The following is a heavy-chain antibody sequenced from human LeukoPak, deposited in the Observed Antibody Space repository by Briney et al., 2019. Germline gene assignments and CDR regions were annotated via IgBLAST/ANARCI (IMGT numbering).Heavy chain of an antibody. CDR3: ARGPTNGQAFDY. D-gene: IGHD2-8*01. Sequence: GGSLRLSCAASGFTFSSSWMTWVRQAPGKGLEWVASIREDGSQKSAVDSVGGRFTIARDNAKNSVYLQMDSLRAEDTAVYYCARGPTNGQAFDYWGQGTLVTVSS. J-gene: IGHJ4*02. V-gene: IGHV3-7*01. CDR1: GFTFSSSW. CDR2: IREDGSQK.